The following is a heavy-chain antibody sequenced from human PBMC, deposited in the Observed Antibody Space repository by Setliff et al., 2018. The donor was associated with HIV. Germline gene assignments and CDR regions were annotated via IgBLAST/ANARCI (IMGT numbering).Heavy chain of an antibody. D-gene: IGHD5-12*01. CDR3: PRYFDY. J-gene: IGHJ4*02. CDR2: INTNTGNP. V-gene: IGHV7-4-1*01. CDR1: GYTFNTYA. Sequence: ASVKVSCKASGYTFNTYAINWVRQAPGQGLEWMGWINTNTGNPTYAQGFRGRFVFSLELSSVTAADTAVYYCARQPRWLQFPRYFDYWGQGTLVTVSS.